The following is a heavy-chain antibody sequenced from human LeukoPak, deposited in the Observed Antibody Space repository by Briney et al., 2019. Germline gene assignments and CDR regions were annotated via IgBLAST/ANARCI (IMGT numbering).Heavy chain of an antibody. J-gene: IGHJ4*02. CDR2: MNPNSGNR. D-gene: IGHD4-23*01. V-gene: IGHV1-8*01. CDR1: GYTFTSYD. CDR3: ARGVGGNDHFDY. Sequence: ASVKVSCKASGYTFTSYDINWVRQATGQGLEWMGWMNPNSGNRGYAQKFQGRVTMTRNTSISTAYMELSSLRSEDTAVYYCARGVGGNDHFDYWGQGTLVTVSS.